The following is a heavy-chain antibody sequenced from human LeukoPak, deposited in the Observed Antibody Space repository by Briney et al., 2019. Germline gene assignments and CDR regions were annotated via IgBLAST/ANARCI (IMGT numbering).Heavy chain of an antibody. V-gene: IGHV4-4*07. CDR3: ARDPQLGPFDY. D-gene: IGHD6-6*01. J-gene: IGHJ4*02. CDR1: GGSISSYY. CDR2: IYTSGRT. Sequence: PSETLSLTCTVSGGSISSYYWSWIRQPAGKGLEWIGRIYTSGRTNYNPSLKSRVTMSVDTSKKQFSLKLSSATAADTAVYYCARDPQLGPFDYWGQGTLVTVSS.